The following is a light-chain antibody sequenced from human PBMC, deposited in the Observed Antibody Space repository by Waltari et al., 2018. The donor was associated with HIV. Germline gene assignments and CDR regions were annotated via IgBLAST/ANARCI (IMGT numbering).Light chain of an antibody. CDR3: AAWDTSVSVGV. J-gene: IGLJ3*02. Sequence: SVLTQPPSASGTHGQRVPLSCSGSSTNIGSEPAYWYLQIPGTAPTLLIYRDSQRPSGFPDRFAGSKSGTSASLAISGVQSENEADYYCAAWDTSVSVGVFGGGTKLTVL. CDR2: RDS. V-gene: IGLV1-47*01. CDR1: STNIGSEP.